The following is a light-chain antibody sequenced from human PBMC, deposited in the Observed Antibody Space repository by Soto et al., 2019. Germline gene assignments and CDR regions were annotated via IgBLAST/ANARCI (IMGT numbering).Light chain of an antibody. CDR2: GAS. CDR3: QQHSHWPPWT. Sequence: VLTQSPATLSLSPGARATLSCRASENVRTFVDWYQQKPGQAPRLLIYGASNRATDIPARFSGRGSGTDFTLTISNLEPEDFAVYYCQQHSHWPPWTFGQGTRVEIQ. J-gene: IGKJ1*01. V-gene: IGKV3-11*01. CDR1: ENVRTF.